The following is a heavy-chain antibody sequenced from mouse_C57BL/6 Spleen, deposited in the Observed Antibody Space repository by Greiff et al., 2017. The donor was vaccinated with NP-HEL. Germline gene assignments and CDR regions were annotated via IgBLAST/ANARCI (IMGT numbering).Heavy chain of an antibody. D-gene: IGHD1-1*01. V-gene: IGHV10-3*01. J-gene: IGHJ1*03. CDR1: GFTFNTYA. CDR3: VRGITTVVAWYFDV. CDR2: IRSKSSNYAT. Sequence: EPGGGLVQPKGSLKLSCAASGFTFNTYAMHWVRQAPGKGLEWVARIRSKSSNYATYYADSVKDRFTISRDDSQSMLYLQMNNLKTEDTAMYYCVRGITTVVAWYFDVWGTGTTVTVSS.